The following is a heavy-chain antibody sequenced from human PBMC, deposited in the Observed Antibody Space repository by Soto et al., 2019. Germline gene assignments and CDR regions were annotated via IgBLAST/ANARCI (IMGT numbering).Heavy chain of an antibody. V-gene: IGHV2-70*13. Sequence: SGPTLVNPTQTLTLTCTFSGLSLNASGMCLTWIRQPAGRALEWLATIDWDGDKYYTSSLRTRRTISKDTSKNQVALTMTNLQPMDTGTYFCSRMRGSYISPLDSWGQGALVTVSS. CDR3: SRMRGSYISPLDS. CDR1: GLSLNASGMC. CDR2: IDWDGDK. J-gene: IGHJ4*02. D-gene: IGHD5-18*01.